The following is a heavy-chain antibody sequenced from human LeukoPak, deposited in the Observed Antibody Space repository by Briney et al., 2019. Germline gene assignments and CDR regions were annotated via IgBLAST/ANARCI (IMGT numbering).Heavy chain of an antibody. D-gene: IGHD6-19*01. CDR2: IYYSGST. CDR1: GGSISSYY. V-gene: IGHV4-59*01. Sequence: SETLSLTCTVSGGSISSYYWSWIRQPPGKGLEWIGYIYYSGSTNYNPSLKSRVTISVDTSKNQFSLKLSSVTAADTAVYYCATSLTSSGRYVGYFQHWGQGTLVTVSS. CDR3: ATSLTSSGRYVGYFQH. J-gene: IGHJ1*01.